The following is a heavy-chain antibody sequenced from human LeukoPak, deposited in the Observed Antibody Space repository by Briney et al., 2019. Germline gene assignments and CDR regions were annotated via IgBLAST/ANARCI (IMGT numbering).Heavy chain of an antibody. D-gene: IGHD6-19*01. V-gene: IGHV3-30*18. Sequence: GGSLRLSCAASGFTFSSYGMHWVRQAPGKGLEWVAVISYDGSNKYYADSVKGRFTISRDNSKNTVFLLMNSLGADDTAVYYCGKTTAGYSSGRYPGWPIDSWGQGTLVTVSA. CDR3: GKTTAGYSSGRYPGWPIDS. CDR2: ISYDGSNK. CDR1: GFTFSSYG. J-gene: IGHJ4*02.